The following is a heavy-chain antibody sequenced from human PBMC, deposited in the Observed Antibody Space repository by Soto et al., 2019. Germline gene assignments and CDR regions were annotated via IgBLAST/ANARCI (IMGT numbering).Heavy chain of an antibody. CDR2: VSSSGSRT. Sequence: GGSLRLSCAAAGFTFSSYPMSWVRQAPGRGLEWVSFVSSSGSRTHYADSVKGRFTISRDNSKSTLFLQMTSLRAEDTAIYYWAKDRVALAGMGYFDYWGQGALVTVSS. V-gene: IGHV3-23*03. CDR1: GFTFSSYP. D-gene: IGHD6-19*01. J-gene: IGHJ4*02. CDR3: AKDRVALAGMGYFDY.